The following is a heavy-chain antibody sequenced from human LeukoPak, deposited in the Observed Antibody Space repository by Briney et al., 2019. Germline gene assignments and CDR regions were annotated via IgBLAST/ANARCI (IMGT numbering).Heavy chain of an antibody. D-gene: IGHD3-10*01. J-gene: IGHJ4*02. CDR1: GYTFTSYG. V-gene: IGHV1-18*01. CDR2: ISAYNGNA. CDR3: ARDKGYYGSGSFTY. Sequence: GASVKVSCKASGYTFTSYGISWVRQAPGQGLEWMGWISAYNGNADYAQKFQGRVTMTTDTSTSTAYMELRSLRSDDTAVYYCARDKGYYGSGSFTYWGQGTLVTVSS.